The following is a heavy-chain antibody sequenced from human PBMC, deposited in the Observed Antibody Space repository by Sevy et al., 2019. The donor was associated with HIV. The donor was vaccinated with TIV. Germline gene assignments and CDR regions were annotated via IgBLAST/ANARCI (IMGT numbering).Heavy chain of an antibody. CDR3: ASRSQTYYYDSSGYYPNYYYYMDV. V-gene: IGHV1-69*06. J-gene: IGHJ6*03. D-gene: IGHD3-22*01. CDR1: GGTFSSYA. CDR2: IIPIFGTT. Sequence: ASVKVSCKASGGTFSSYAISWVRQAPGQGLEWMGGIIPIFGTTNYEKKFQGRVTITADKSTSTAYMELSSLRSEDTAVYYCASRSQTYYYDSSGYYPNYYYYMDVWGKGTTVTVSS.